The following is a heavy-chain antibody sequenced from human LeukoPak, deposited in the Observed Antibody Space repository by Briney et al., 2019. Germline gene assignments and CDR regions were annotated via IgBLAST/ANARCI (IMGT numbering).Heavy chain of an antibody. J-gene: IGHJ4*02. CDR1: GDSVSSNSAA. D-gene: IGHD6-19*01. V-gene: IGHV6-1*01. CDR2: TYYRSKWYN. Sequence: SQTLSLTCAISGDSVSSNSAAWNCIRQSPWRGLEWLVKTYYRSKWYNDSAVSVTSRITISPDTSKNQFSLQLNSVTPEDTAVYYCARDPRVSAGWQFDYWGQGTLVTVSS. CDR3: ARDPRVSAGWQFDY.